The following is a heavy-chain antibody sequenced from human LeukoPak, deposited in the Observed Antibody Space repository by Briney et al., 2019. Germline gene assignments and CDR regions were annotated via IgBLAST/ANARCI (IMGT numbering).Heavy chain of an antibody. CDR3: VRDRQKQHLGY. D-gene: IGHD3-16*01. J-gene: IGHJ4*02. V-gene: IGHV3-53*01. Sequence: GGSLRLSCAASGFTFSSYGMHWVRQAPGKGLERVSVIYSDDHTYYADSVKGRFTSSRDDARNTLYLHMNSLRAEDTAVYYCVRDRQKQHLGYWGQGTLVTVSS. CDR2: IYSDDHT. CDR1: GFTFSSYG.